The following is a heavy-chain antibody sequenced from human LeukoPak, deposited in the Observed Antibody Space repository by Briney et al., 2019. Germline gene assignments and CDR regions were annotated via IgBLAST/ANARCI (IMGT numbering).Heavy chain of an antibody. V-gene: IGHV3-21*01. CDR3: AREGPGYSSGWWGD. D-gene: IGHD6-19*01. CDR1: GFTFSSYS. Sequence: GGSLRLSCAASGFTFSSYSMNWVRQAPGKGLEWVSSISSSSSYIYYADSVKGRFTISRDNAKNSLYLQMNSLRAEDTAVYYCAREGPGYSSGWWGDWGQGTLVTASS. CDR2: ISSSSSYI. J-gene: IGHJ4*02.